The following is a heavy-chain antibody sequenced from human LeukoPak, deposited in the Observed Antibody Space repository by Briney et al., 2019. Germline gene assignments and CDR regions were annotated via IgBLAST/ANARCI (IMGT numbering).Heavy chain of an antibody. CDR3: ARVQQQLVLVDY. D-gene: IGHD6-13*01. V-gene: IGHV4-59*01. CDR2: IYYSGST. J-gene: IGHJ4*02. Sequence: SETLSLTCTVSGGSISSYYWSWIRQPPGKGLEWIGYIYYSGSTNYNPSLKSRVTISVDTSKNQFSLKPSPVTAADTAVYYCARVQQQLVLVDYWGQGTLVTVSS. CDR1: GGSISSYY.